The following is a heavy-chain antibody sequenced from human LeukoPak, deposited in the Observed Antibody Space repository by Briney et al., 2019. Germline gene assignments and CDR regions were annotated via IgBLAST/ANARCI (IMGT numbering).Heavy chain of an antibody. J-gene: IGHJ5*02. CDR3: ARDGGGSQQSNWFDP. D-gene: IGHD1-26*01. CDR1: GFPFGSCS. V-gene: IGHV3-48*01. Sequence: GGSLRLSCAASGFPFGSCSMNWVRQAPGKGLEWVSYISYSSITIYYADSVRGRFTISRDNAKNSLYLQMNSLRAEDTAVYYCARDGGGSQQSNWFDPWGQGTLVTVSS. CDR2: ISYSSITI.